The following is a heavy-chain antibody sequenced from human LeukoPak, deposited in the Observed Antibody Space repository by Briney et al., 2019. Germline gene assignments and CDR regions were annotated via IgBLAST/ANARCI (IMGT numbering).Heavy chain of an antibody. D-gene: IGHD5-24*01. CDR3: GRWLQSDGGYFDY. V-gene: IGHV3-53*01. J-gene: IGHJ4*02. Sequence: PGGSLRLSCAASGFTFSSYDMIWVRQAPGKGLEWVSVTFSDGSTSYADSVKGRFTISRDNSKNTVYLQMSSLRAEDTAVYYCGRWLQSDGGYFDYWGQGTLVTVSS. CDR2: TFSDGST. CDR1: GFTFSSYD.